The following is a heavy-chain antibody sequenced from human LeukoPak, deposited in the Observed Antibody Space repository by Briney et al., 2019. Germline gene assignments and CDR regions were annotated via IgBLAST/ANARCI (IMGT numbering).Heavy chain of an antibody. CDR2: ISSSSSYI. CDR1: GFTFSSYS. J-gene: IGHJ3*02. Sequence: PGGSLRLSCAASGFTFSSYSMNWVRQAPGKGLEWVSSISSSSSYIYYADSAKGRFTISRDNAKNSLYLQMNSLRAEDTAVYYCARDHPNCSGGSCYMDAFDIWGQGTMVTVSS. V-gene: IGHV3-21*01. D-gene: IGHD2-15*01. CDR3: ARDHPNCSGGSCYMDAFDI.